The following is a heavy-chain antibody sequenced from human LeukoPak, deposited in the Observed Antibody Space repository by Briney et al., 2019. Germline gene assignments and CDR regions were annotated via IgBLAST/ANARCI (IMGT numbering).Heavy chain of an antibody. CDR3: ARDLDRSSWYGPYGMDV. CDR2: IYYSGST. Sequence: SGTLSLTCTVSGGSISSYYWSWIRQPPGKGLEWIGYIYYSGSTNYNPSLKSRVTISVDTSKNQFSLKLSSVTAADTAVYYCARDLDRSSWYGPYGMDVWGQGTTVTVSS. J-gene: IGHJ6*02. CDR1: GGSISSYY. V-gene: IGHV4-59*01. D-gene: IGHD6-13*01.